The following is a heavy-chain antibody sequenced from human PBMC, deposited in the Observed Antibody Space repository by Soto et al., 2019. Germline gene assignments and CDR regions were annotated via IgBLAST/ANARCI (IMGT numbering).Heavy chain of an antibody. Sequence: QVQLVQSGAEIEKPGSSVHVSCQASGAIFSSYAIIWLRQAPGQGLEWLGAVIPIISQAYYAQNLQDRVTITADESTRTTYMEPSTLRSEDTAVYFCGRVGGVGAPPGADYWGQGTLVTVSS. CDR1: GAIFSSYA. J-gene: IGHJ4*02. CDR3: GRVGGVGAPPGADY. CDR2: VIPIISQA. V-gene: IGHV1-69*01. D-gene: IGHD1-26*01.